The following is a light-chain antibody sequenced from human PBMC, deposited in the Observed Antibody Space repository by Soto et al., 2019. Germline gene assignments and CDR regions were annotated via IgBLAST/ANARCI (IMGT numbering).Light chain of an antibody. J-gene: IGKJ2*01. CDR1: QSVSSN. CDR2: GAS. V-gene: IGKV3-15*01. Sequence: ETVMTQSPPTLSVSPGERATLSCRASQSVSSNLAWYQQKPGQAPRLLIYGASTRATGIPARFSGSGSGTEFTLTINSLQSEDFGVYYCQQYNNWPPGTFGQGTNLEIK. CDR3: QQYNNWPPGT.